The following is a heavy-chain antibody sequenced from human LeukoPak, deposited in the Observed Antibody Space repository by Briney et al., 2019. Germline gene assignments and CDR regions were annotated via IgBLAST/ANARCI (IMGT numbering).Heavy chain of an antibody. V-gene: IGHV4-39*07. J-gene: IGHJ4*02. D-gene: IGHD5-18*01. CDR2: IYYSGST. CDR3: ARIYSAYSYGPFGY. Sequence: SETLSLTCTVSGGSISSSSYYWGWIRQPPGKGLEWIGSIYYSGSTYYNPSLQSRVTISVDTSKNQFSLKLTSVTAADTAVYYCARIYSAYSYGPFGYWGQGTLVTVSS. CDR1: GGSISSSSYY.